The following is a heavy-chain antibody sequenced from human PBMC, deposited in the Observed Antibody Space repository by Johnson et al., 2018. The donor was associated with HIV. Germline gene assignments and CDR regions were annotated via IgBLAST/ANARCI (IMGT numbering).Heavy chain of an antibody. J-gene: IGHJ3*02. Sequence: VQLVESGGGLVQPGGSLRLSCAASGFTFSDYYMSWIRQAPGKGLEWVSLFSHGGRTYHADYVKGRFTISRDNSKNSLYLQMNSLRAEDTAVYYCARATTPHDAFDIWGQGTMVTVSS. CDR2: FSHGGRT. V-gene: IGHV3-66*01. D-gene: IGHD1-1*01. CDR3: ARATTPHDAFDI. CDR1: GFTFSDYY.